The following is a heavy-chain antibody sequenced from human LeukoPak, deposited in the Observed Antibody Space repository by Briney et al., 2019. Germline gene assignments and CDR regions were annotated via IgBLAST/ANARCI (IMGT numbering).Heavy chain of an antibody. CDR3: ARWSWVRGATEQLLREDY. V-gene: IGHV3-66*02. D-gene: IGHD1-26*01. CDR1: GFTVSNNY. CDR2: IYSCGST. J-gene: IGHJ4*02. Sequence: PGGSLTLSCPASGFTVSNNYMSWVRQAPGKGLEWVSVIYSCGSTYYADSVKGRFTISRDNSKNTLYIQMNSLRAEDTAVYYCARWSWVRGATEQLLREDYWGQGTLVTVSS.